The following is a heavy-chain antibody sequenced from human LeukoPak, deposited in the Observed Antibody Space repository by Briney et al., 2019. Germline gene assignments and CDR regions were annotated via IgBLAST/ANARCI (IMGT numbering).Heavy chain of an antibody. CDR2: ISSSSSYI. Sequence: PSETLSLTCTVSGGSISSSSYYWGWIRQPPGKGLEWISSISSSSSYIYYAGSVKGRFTISRDNAKNSLYLQMNSLRAEDTAVYYCARGRYSGTYLLDYWGQGTLVTVSS. CDR1: GGSISSSS. CDR3: ARGRYSGTYLLDY. V-gene: IGHV3-21*01. J-gene: IGHJ4*02. D-gene: IGHD1-26*01.